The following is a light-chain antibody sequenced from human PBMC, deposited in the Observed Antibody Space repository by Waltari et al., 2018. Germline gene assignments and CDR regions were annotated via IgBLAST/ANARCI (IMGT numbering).Light chain of an antibody. CDR2: DVS. Sequence: QSALTQPASVSGSPGQSITISCTGTSSDIGAYNYVSWYQKNPGKAPKVMIYDVSNRPPGVASRFSGSKSGNTASLTISGLQAEDEADYSCSSYTSSSTYVFGSGTMVTVL. V-gene: IGLV2-14*01. CDR3: SSYTSSSTYV. CDR1: SSDIGAYNY. J-gene: IGLJ1*01.